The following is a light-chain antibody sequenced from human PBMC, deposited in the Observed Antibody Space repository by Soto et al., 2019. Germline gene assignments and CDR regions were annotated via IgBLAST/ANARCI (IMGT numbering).Light chain of an antibody. Sequence: DIQITQSPSSLSASVGDTVTITCQASQDISDFVNWYQHEPGKAPKVLIYDASTLATGVPSRFSGSGSGTDFTLTINNLQPEDFATYYCQQYENLPSFGGGTRVDIK. CDR1: QDISDF. CDR3: QQYENLPS. J-gene: IGKJ4*01. V-gene: IGKV1-33*01. CDR2: DAS.